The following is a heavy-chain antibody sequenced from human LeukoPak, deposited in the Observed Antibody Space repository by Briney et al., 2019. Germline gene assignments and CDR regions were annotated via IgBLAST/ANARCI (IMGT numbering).Heavy chain of an antibody. D-gene: IGHD3-22*01. J-gene: IGHJ3*02. V-gene: IGHV3-30-3*01. CDR2: ISYDGSNK. CDR1: GFTFSSYA. Sequence: GGSLRLSCAASGFTFSSYAMQWVRQAPGKGLEWVAVISYDGSNKYYADSVKGRFTISRDNSKNTLYLQMNSLRAEDTAVYYCARTAMIVAPLGAFDIWGQGTMVTVSS. CDR3: ARTAMIVAPLGAFDI.